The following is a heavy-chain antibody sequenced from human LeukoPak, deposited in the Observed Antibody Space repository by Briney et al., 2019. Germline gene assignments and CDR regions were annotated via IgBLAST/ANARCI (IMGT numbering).Heavy chain of an antibody. D-gene: IGHD3-10*01. Sequence: KASETLSLTCTVSGGSISSSSYYWGWIRQPPGKGLEWIGSIYYSGSTYYNPSLKSRVTISVDTSKNQFSLKLSSVTAADTAVYYCARAASITMVRGVEGDAFDIWGQGTMVTVSS. CDR3: ARAASITMVRGVEGDAFDI. V-gene: IGHV4-39*07. J-gene: IGHJ3*02. CDR2: IYYSGST. CDR1: GGSISSSSYY.